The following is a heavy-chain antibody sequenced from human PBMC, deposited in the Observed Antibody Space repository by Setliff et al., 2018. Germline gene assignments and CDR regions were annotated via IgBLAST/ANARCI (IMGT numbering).Heavy chain of an antibody. J-gene: IGHJ6*03. CDR1: GYSFASYW. CDR3: ARHEGYSSSWEGYFFYMDV. Sequence: PGESLKISCKASGYSFASYWIAWVRQMPGKGLEWMGVIYPGDSDTRYSPSFQGQVTISVDKSISTAYLQWNSLKASDTATYYCARHEGYSSSWEGYFFYMDVWGKGTTVTVSS. D-gene: IGHD6-13*01. V-gene: IGHV5-51*01. CDR2: IYPGDSDT.